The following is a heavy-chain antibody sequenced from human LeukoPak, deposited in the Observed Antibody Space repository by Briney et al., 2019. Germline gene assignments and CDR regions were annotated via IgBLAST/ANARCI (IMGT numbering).Heavy chain of an antibody. V-gene: IGHV3-23*01. CDR1: GFTLSSYG. Sequence: GGSLRLSCAASGFTLSSYGMSWVRQAPAKGLEWVSTLSARGDSTYYVDSVKGRFTISGDILKNTLYLQMDSLRAEDTAVYYCAKRECSDNNCYFVNWGQGTLVTVSS. J-gene: IGHJ4*02. CDR2: LSARGDST. D-gene: IGHD1-20*01. CDR3: AKRECSDNNCYFVN.